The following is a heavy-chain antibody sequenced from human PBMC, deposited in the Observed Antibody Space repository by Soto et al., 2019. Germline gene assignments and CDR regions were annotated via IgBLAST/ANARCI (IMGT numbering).Heavy chain of an antibody. D-gene: IGHD2-15*01. CDR2: IYHSGST. J-gene: IGHJ4*02. V-gene: IGHV4-59*01. CDR1: GGSISTYY. Sequence: QVQLQESGPGLVKPSETLSLTCAVSGGSISTYYWNWIRQPPGKGLEWIGYIYHSGSTNHNPSLKSRVTISVDTSKNQFSLRLSSVTAADTAVYYCARSPGLGSYSQHLDYWGQGTLVTVSS. CDR3: ARSPGLGSYSQHLDY.